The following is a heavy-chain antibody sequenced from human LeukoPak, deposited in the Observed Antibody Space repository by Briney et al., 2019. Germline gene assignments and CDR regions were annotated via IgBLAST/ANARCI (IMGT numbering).Heavy chain of an antibody. CDR2: ISWNSGSI. Sequence: GGSLRLSCAASGFTFDDYAMHWVRQAPGKGLEWVSGISWNSGSIGCADSVKGRFTISRDNAKNPLYLQMNSLRAEDMALYYCAKDRERAAAGNFDYWGQGTLVTVSS. D-gene: IGHD6-13*01. CDR1: GFTFDDYA. CDR3: AKDRERAAAGNFDY. V-gene: IGHV3-9*03. J-gene: IGHJ4*02.